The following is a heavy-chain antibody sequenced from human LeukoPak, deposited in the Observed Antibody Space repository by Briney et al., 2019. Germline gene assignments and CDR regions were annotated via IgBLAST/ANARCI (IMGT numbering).Heavy chain of an antibody. D-gene: IGHD3-22*01. J-gene: IGHJ5*02. CDR1: GGSFSGYY. CDR2: INHSGST. CDR3: ARDSSGEEFDP. V-gene: IGHV4-34*01. Sequence: SETLSLTCAVYGGSFSGYYWSWIRQPPGKGLEWIGEINHSGSTNYNPSLKSRVTISVDTSKNQFSLKLSSVTAADTAVYYCARDSSGEEFDPWGQGTLVAVSS.